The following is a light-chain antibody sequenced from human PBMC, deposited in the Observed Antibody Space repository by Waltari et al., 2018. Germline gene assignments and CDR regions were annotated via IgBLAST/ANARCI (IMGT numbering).Light chain of an antibody. J-gene: IGLJ7*01. V-gene: IGLV1-51*02. CDR2: ENP. CDR1: SSNIGNNY. Sequence: QSVLTQPPSVSAAPGQRVTISCSGGSSNIGNNYVSWYRQFPGTAPKLLIYENPGRPSGIPCRSSGSKSGTSATLDITGLQAGDEADYYCGTWDSSLSGAVFGGGTHLTVL. CDR3: GTWDSSLSGAV.